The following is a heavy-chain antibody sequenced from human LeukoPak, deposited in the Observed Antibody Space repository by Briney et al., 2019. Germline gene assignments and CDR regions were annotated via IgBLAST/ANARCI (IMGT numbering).Heavy chain of an antibody. CDR1: GFTFSSYA. V-gene: IGHV3-23*01. CDR3: ATEGEDDFWSGPPLFDY. J-gene: IGHJ4*02. Sequence: GGSLRLSCAASGFTFSSYAMSWVRQAPGEGLEWVSAISGSGGSTYYADSVKGRFTISRDNSKNTLYLQMNSLRAEDTAVYYCATEGEDDFWSGPPLFDYWGQGTLVTVSS. D-gene: IGHD3-3*01. CDR2: ISGSGGST.